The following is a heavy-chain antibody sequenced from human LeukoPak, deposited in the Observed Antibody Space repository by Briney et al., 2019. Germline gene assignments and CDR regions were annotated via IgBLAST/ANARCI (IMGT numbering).Heavy chain of an antibody. CDR2: FSSSGGTI. CDR1: GFTLTSYS. J-gene: IGHJ4*02. V-gene: IGHV3-48*01. Sequence: PGRSRRLSGAAFGFTLTSYSTTGCRQAPGKAWEWGAYFSSSGGTIYYADSVRGRFTISRDNAKNSLYLQMNSLRAEDTAVYYCARDDPGGEPYYFDYWGQGTLVTVSS. CDR3: ARDDPGGEPYYFDY. D-gene: IGHD1-14*01.